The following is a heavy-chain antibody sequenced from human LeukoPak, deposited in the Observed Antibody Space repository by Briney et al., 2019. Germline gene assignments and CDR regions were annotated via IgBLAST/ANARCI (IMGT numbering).Heavy chain of an antibody. CDR1: GYTFTSYG. Sequence: GASVKVSCKASGYTFTSYGISWVRQAPGQGLEWMGWISAYNGNTNYAQELQGRVTMTTDTSTSTAYMELRSLRSDDTAVYYCARGTTKLELRAGVLDPWGQGTLVTVSS. D-gene: IGHD1-7*01. V-gene: IGHV1-18*01. J-gene: IGHJ5*02. CDR2: ISAYNGNT. CDR3: ARGTTKLELRAGVLDP.